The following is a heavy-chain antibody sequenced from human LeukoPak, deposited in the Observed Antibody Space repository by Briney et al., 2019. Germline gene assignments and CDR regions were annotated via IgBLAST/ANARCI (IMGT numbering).Heavy chain of an antibody. V-gene: IGHV3-15*01. Sequence: GGSLRLSCAASGFTFSNAWMSWVRQAPGKGLEWVGRIKSKTDGGTTDYAAPVKGRFTISRDDSKNTLYLQMNSLKTEDTAVYYCTTGLTMIVVVIKEGYFDYWGQGTLVTVSS. CDR2: IKSKTDGGTT. CDR3: TTGLTMIVVVIKEGYFDY. CDR1: GFTFSNAW. J-gene: IGHJ4*02. D-gene: IGHD3-22*01.